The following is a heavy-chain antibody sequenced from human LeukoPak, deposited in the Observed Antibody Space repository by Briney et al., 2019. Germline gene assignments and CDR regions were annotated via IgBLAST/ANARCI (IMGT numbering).Heavy chain of an antibody. Sequence: ASVKVSCKASGYTFTSYDINWVRQATGQGLEWMGWMNPNSGNTGYAQKFQGRVTITRNTSISTAYMELSSLRSEDTAVYYCAREVQIYSGSYHGRAFDIWGQGTMVTISS. J-gene: IGHJ3*02. D-gene: IGHD1-26*01. CDR3: AREVQIYSGSYHGRAFDI. CDR1: GYTFTSYD. V-gene: IGHV1-8*03. CDR2: MNPNSGNT.